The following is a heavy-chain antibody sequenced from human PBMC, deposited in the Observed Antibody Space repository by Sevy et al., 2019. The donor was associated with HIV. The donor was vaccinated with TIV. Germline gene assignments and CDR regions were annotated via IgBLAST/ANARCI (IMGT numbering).Heavy chain of an antibody. CDR3: ARVAVSYCTNDCYHRFDY. J-gene: IGHJ4*02. V-gene: IGHV3-30-3*01. CDR2: ISYDGTYK. CDR1: GFSFSHYA. Sequence: GGSLRLSCAVSGFSFSHYAFHWVRQAPGKGLEWVSLISYDGTYKYYADSVKGRFTISRENSKNTLYLQMNSLRGNDTAVYYCARVAVSYCTNDCYHRFDYWGPGVLVTVSS. D-gene: IGHD2-8*01.